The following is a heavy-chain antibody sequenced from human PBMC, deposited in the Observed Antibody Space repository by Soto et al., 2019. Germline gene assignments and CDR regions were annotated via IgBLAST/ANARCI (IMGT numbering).Heavy chain of an antibody. CDR1: GFTFSSYW. Sequence: EVQLVESGGGLVQPGGSLRLSCAASGFTFSSYWMHWVRQAPGKGLVWVSRINSDGSSTSYADSVKGRFTISRDNDKNTLYLQMNSLRAEDTAVYYCARERGKAAAVHFDYWGQGTLVTVSS. D-gene: IGHD6-13*01. V-gene: IGHV3-74*01. CDR2: INSDGSST. CDR3: ARERGKAAAVHFDY. J-gene: IGHJ4*02.